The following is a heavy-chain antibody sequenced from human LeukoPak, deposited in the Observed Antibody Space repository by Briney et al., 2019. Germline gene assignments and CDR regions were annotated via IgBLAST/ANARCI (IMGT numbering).Heavy chain of an antibody. CDR3: ARGLRYSSSWYRP. V-gene: IGHV4-34*01. J-gene: IGHJ5*02. D-gene: IGHD6-13*01. CDR2: INHSGST. CDR1: GGSFSGYY. Sequence: SETLSLTCAVYGGSFSGYYWSWIRQPPGKGLEWIGEINHSGSTNYNPSLKSRVTISVDTSKNQFSLKLSSVTAADTAVYYCARGLRYSSSWYRPWGQGTLVTVPS.